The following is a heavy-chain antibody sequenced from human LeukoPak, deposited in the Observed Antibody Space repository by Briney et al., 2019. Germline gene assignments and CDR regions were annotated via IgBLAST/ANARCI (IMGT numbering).Heavy chain of an antibody. CDR1: GYTFTSYG. Sequence: GASVKVSCKASGYTFTSYGISWVRQAPGQGLEWMGWISAYNGNTNYAQKLQGRVTMTTDTPTSTAYMELRSLRSDDTAAYYCARGDCGGDCHQIDYWGQGTLVTVSS. CDR2: ISAYNGNT. J-gene: IGHJ4*02. D-gene: IGHD2-21*02. CDR3: ARGDCGGDCHQIDY. V-gene: IGHV1-18*01.